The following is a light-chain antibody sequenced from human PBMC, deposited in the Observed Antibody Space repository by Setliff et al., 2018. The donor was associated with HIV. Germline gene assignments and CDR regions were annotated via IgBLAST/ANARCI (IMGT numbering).Light chain of an antibody. J-gene: IGLJ1*01. CDR1: SSNIGAGLD. V-gene: IGLV1-40*01. CDR2: SFT. Sequence: QSVLTQPPSVSGAPGQRVTISCTGSSSNIGAGLDVHWYQQFPGTAPKLLIYSFTNRPSGVPDRFSGSKSGTSASLAIAGLQAEDEADYYCQSYDSSLSGYVFGTGTKVTVL. CDR3: QSYDSSLSGYV.